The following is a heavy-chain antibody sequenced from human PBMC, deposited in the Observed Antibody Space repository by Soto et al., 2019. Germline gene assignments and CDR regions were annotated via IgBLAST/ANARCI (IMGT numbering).Heavy chain of an antibody. J-gene: IGHJ4*02. CDR2: IYYSGST. D-gene: IGHD3-22*01. CDR3: AVNLDGGYYSNFAY. CDR1: GGSISSYY. Sequence: PSETLSLTCTVSGGSISSYYWSWIRQPPGKGLEWIGYIYYSGSTNYNPSLKSRVTISVDTSKNQFSLKLSSVTAADTAVYYCAVNLDGGYYSNFAYWGQGTLVTVTS. V-gene: IGHV4-59*01.